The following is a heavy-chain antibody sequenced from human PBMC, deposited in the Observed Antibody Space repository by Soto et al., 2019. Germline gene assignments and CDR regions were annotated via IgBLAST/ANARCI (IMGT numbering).Heavy chain of an antibody. CDR2: IIPIFGIA. J-gene: IGHJ6*02. D-gene: IGHD2-2*01. CDR1: GGTFSRYS. V-gene: IGHV1-69*05. Sequence: QVQLVQSGAEVKKPGSSVKVSCKASGGTFSRYSITWVRQAPGHGLEWIGRIIPIFGIASYAQKFQGRVMITTDESTRSAYIELSSLRSDDTALYYCAREDRDRETGLVPAAIAGMDVWGQGTTVTV. CDR3: AREDRDRETGLVPAAIAGMDV.